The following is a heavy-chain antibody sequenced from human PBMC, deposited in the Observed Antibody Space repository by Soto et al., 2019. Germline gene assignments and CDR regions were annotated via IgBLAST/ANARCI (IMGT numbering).Heavy chain of an antibody. V-gene: IGHV4-31*03. Sequence: SETLSLTCTVSGGSISSVGYYWTCMRQLPGKGLEWIGYIYYSGSTYYNPSLKNRVAMSVDTSKNQFSLKLSSVTAADTAVYYCARDYCSGGSCANNWFDPWGQGTLVTVSS. J-gene: IGHJ5*02. CDR3: ARDYCSGGSCANNWFDP. CDR2: IYYSGST. CDR1: GGSISSVGYY. D-gene: IGHD2-15*01.